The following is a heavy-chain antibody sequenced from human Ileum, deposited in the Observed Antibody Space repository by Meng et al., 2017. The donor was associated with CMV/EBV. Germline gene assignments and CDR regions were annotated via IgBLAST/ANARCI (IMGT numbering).Heavy chain of an antibody. J-gene: IGHJ4*02. CDR3: SRAAARGVPVDY. CDR2: VHFTGGI. D-gene: IGHD3-10*01. CDR1: GDSISYLY. V-gene: IGHV4-4*07. Sequence: QLTLQESVPSSAQTSATLSLRSTDSGDSISYLYQTCIRQPAVKGLEFIDHVHFTGGINYNPSLVSRVTMSVDTSRNELSLNVKSVTAADTSVKYRSRAAARGVPVDYWGQGILVTVSS.